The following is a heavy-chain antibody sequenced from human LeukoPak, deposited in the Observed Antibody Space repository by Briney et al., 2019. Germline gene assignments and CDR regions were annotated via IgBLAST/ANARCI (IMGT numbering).Heavy chain of an antibody. V-gene: IGHV3-7*01. Sequence: GGSLRLSCAASGFTFSSYWMSWVRQAPGKGLEWVANIKQDGSEKYYVDSVKGRFTISRDNAKNSLYLQMNSLRAEDTAVYYCARDQYGDYPDAFDIWGQGTMATVSS. J-gene: IGHJ3*02. D-gene: IGHD4-17*01. CDR1: GFTFSSYW. CDR3: ARDQYGDYPDAFDI. CDR2: IKQDGSEK.